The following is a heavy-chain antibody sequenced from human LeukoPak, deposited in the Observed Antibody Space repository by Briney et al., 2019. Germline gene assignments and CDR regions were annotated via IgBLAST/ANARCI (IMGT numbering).Heavy chain of an antibody. V-gene: IGHV4-61*01. J-gene: IGHJ3*02. CDR3: ARDESRHAFDI. CDR1: GGSISSSSYY. Sequence: SETLSLTCAVSGGSISSSSYYWSWIRQPPGKGLEWIGYIYYSGSTNYNPSLKSRVTISVDTSKNQFSLKLSSVTAADTAVYYCARDESRHAFDIWGQGTMVTVSS. CDR2: IYYSGST.